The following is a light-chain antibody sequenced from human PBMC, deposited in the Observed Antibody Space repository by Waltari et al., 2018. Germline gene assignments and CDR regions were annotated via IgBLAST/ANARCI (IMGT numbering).Light chain of an antibody. V-gene: IGLV1-44*01. J-gene: IGLJ1*01. CDR3: AAWADSLSGYV. CDR1: MSNIEGDI. Sequence: QSVLTQPPSASGTPGQRVTISCSGSMSNIEGDIISWLQHLPGRAHTPLIYNNKQRPAGVPSRFSASKSDTSASLAISGLQSEDEADYYCAAWADSLSGYVFGTGTKVTVL. CDR2: NNK.